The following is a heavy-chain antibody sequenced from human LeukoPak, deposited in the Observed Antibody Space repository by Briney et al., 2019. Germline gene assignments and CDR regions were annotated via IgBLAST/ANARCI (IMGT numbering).Heavy chain of an antibody. CDR1: GFTFSSYS. Sequence: GGSLRLSCAASGFTFSSYSMNWVRQAPGKGLEWVSSISSSSSYIYYADSVKGRFTISRDNAKNSLYLQMNSLRAEDTAVYCCAKDILSSSSYVFDYWGQGTLVTVSS. D-gene: IGHD6-13*01. V-gene: IGHV3-21*01. CDR3: AKDILSSSSYVFDY. J-gene: IGHJ4*02. CDR2: ISSSSSYI.